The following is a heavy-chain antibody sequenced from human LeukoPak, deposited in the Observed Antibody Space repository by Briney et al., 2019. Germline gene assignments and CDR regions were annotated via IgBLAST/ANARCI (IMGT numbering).Heavy chain of an antibody. D-gene: IGHD2-2*02. CDR3: ARCSSSCYTRGWFDP. CDR2: IRGNGET. V-gene: IGHV3-23*01. J-gene: IGHJ5*02. CDR1: GLSFSSFA. Sequence: GGSLRLSCAASGLSFSSFAMSWVRQGPARGLEWVSSIRGNGETFYADSVKGRFTLSSDSSRNTVYFQLNNLRVEDTAIYYCARCSSSCYTRGWFDPWGQGTLVTVSS.